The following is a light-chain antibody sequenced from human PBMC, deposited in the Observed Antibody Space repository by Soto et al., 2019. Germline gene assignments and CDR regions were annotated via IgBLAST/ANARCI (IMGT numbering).Light chain of an antibody. CDR1: QSVSNSF. V-gene: IGKV3-20*01. J-gene: IGKJ1*01. Sequence: EIVLTQSPGTLSLSPGERATLSCRASQSVSNSFLAWYQQKPGQTPRLLIYGVSSRATGIPDRFSGSGSGTDFTLTISRLEPEDFAVYYCQQYGSTPQTFGQGTKVDIK. CDR3: QQYGSTPQT. CDR2: GVS.